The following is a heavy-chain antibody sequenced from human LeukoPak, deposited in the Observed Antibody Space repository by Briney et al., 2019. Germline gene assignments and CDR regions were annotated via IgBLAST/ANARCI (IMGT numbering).Heavy chain of an antibody. D-gene: IGHD3-3*01. V-gene: IGHV3-30-3*01. CDR2: ISYDGSNK. J-gene: IGHJ6*02. CDR3: ARSLEWSWANGMDV. CDR1: GFTFSSYA. Sequence: PGRSLRLSCAASGFTFSSYAMHWVRQAPGKGLEWVAVISYDGSNKYYADSVKGRFTISRDNSKNTLYLQMNSLRAEDTAVYYCARSLEWSWANGMDVWGQGTTVTVSS.